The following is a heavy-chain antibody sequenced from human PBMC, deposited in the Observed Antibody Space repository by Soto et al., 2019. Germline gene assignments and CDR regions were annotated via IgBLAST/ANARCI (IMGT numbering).Heavy chain of an antibody. V-gene: IGHV1-69*04. CDR1: GGTFSSYT. CDR3: ARDTPGGFGYYGSGSYSLPADFYYYYYGMDV. Sequence: ASVKVSCKASGGTFSSYTISWVRQAPGQGLEWMGRIIPILGIANYAQKFQGRVTITADKSTSTAYMELSRLRSEDTAVYYCARDTPGGFGYYGSGSYSLPADFYYYYYGMDVWGQGTTVTVSS. CDR2: IIPILGIA. D-gene: IGHD3-10*01. J-gene: IGHJ6*02.